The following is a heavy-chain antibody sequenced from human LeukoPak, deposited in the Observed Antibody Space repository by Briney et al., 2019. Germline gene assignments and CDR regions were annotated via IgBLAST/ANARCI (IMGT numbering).Heavy chain of an antibody. CDR1: GFTFSSYA. V-gene: IGHV3-23*01. CDR3: AKWAYIVVVPAAYFDY. J-gene: IGHJ4*02. D-gene: IGHD2-2*01. CDR2: ISGSGGST. Sequence: GGSLRLSCAASGFTFSSYAMSWVRQAPGKGLEWVSAISGSGGSTYYADSVKGRLTISRDNSKNTLYLQMNSLRAEDTAVYYCAKWAYIVVVPAAYFDYWGQGTLVTVSS.